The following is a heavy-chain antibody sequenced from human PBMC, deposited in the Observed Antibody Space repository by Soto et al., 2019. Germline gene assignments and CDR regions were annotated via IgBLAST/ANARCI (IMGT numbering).Heavy chain of an antibody. CDR2: IIPIFGTA. CDR1: GGTFSSYA. Sequence: RASVKVSCKASGGTFSSYAISWVRQAPGQGLEWMGGIIPIFGTANYAQKFQGRVTITADESTSTAYMELSSLRSEDTAVYYCARRKERSGPHYFDYWGQGSQVTVSS. D-gene: IGHD6-25*01. CDR3: ARRKERSGPHYFDY. V-gene: IGHV1-69*13. J-gene: IGHJ4*02.